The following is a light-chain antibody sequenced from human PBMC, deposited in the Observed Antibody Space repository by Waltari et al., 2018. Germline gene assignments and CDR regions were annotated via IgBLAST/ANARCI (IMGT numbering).Light chain of an antibody. CDR2: GAS. CDR1: QTIHTY. CDR3: QQFFTLPFT. J-gene: IGKJ2*01. V-gene: IGKV1-39*01. Sequence: DIQMTQSPSSLSAFVGDRVTITCRASQTIHTYLSWYQVKPGKPPRLLIYGASTLASGVPSRFSGGGAGTEFTLTISTLQREDFATYSCQQFFTLPFTFGQGT.